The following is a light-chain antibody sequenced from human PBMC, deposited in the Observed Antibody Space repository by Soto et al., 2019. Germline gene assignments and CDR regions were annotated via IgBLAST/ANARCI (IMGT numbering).Light chain of an antibody. CDR1: NSDVAGYNY. CDR2: EVS. Sequence: QSTLTQPPSESGAPGQSITISCSVTNSDVAGYNYVSWYQQHPGKAPELMIYEVSHRPSGVSNRFSGSKSDNTASLTISGLQAEDVVDCYCSQYDSISTLYVFGTGTKVTVL. V-gene: IGLV2-14*01. J-gene: IGLJ1*01. CDR3: SQYDSISTLYV.